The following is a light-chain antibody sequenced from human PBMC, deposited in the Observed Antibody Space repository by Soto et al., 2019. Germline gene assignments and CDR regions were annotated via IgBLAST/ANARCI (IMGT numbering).Light chain of an antibody. CDR2: WAS. Sequence: DIVMTQSPDSLAVSLGERATINCQSSQSILFSSNNKNYLAWYQQKPGQPPKLLISWASTRESGVPDRFSGRGSGTDFTLTISSLQAEDVAVYYCQQYYNVPWTFGQGTKVDI. CDR3: QQYYNVPWT. V-gene: IGKV4-1*01. J-gene: IGKJ1*01. CDR1: QSILFSSNNKNY.